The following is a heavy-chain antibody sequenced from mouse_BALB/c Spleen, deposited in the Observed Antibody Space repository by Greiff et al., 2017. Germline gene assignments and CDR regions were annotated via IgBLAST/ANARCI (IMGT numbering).Heavy chain of an antibody. Sequence: EVMLVESGGGLVQPGGSRKLSCAASGFTFSSFGMHWVRQAPEKGLEWVAYISSGSSTIYYADTVKGRFTISRDNAKNTLYLQMSSLKSEDTAMYYCTRDDYRYDDPYWYFDGWGAGTTVTVSS. D-gene: IGHD2-14*01. CDR3: TRDDYRYDDPYWYFDG. V-gene: IGHV5-17*03. CDR1: GFTFSSFG. J-gene: IGHJ1*01. CDR2: ISSGSSTI.